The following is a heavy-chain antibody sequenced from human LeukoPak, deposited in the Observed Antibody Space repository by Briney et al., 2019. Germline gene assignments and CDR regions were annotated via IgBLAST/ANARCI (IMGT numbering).Heavy chain of an antibody. CDR1: GYTFTSYY. J-gene: IGHJ1*01. CDR3: ARDSSGSYDH. V-gene: IGHV1-46*01. Sequence: EASVKVSFKASGYTFTSYYMHWVRQAPGQGLEWMGIIDPSGGSTGYAPKFQGRVIMTRDTSTSTVYMDLSSLRSEDTAVYYCARDSSGSYDHWGQGTLVTVYS. D-gene: IGHD1-26*01. CDR2: IDPSGGST.